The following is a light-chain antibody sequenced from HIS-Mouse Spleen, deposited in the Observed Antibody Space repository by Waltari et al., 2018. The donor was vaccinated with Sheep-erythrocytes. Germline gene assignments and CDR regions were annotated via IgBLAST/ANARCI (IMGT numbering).Light chain of an antibody. Sequence: SYELTQPPSVSVSPGQTASITCSGDQLGDKYACWYQQKPGQAPVLVIYQDSKRPSGIPERFSCSNAGNTATLTISGTQAMDEADYYCQAWDSSTAVFGGGTKLTVL. J-gene: IGLJ2*01. CDR3: QAWDSSTAV. CDR1: QLGDKY. V-gene: IGLV3-1*01. CDR2: QDS.